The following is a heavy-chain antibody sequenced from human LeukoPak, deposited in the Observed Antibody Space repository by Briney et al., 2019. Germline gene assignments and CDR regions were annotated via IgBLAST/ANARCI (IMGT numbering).Heavy chain of an antibody. CDR1: GFTFSDYY. CDR3: VRRAGGYSHPYDY. V-gene: IGHV3-53*01. Sequence: PGGSLRLSCAASGFTFSDYYMSWIRQAPGKGLEWVSLIYSGGGTYYADSVRGRFTISRDDSKNTLYLQMNSLRAEDTAVYYCVRRAGGYSHPYDYWGQGTLVTVSS. D-gene: IGHD4-23*01. J-gene: IGHJ4*02. CDR2: IYSGGGT.